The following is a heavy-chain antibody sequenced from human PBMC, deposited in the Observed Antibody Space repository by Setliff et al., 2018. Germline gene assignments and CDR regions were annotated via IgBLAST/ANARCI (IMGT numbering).Heavy chain of an antibody. CDR1: GGSFRNSG. J-gene: IGHJ3*01. CDR2: IVPIYGPA. D-gene: IGHD2-15*01. Sequence: SVKVSCKASGGSFRNSGSGWVRQAPGQGLEWIGGIVPIYGPAKYAQKFQGRVEITTDESTNTAYMELSSLTSDDTATYYCAKASVWVVDANCGTFDVWGQGTVVTVSS. CDR3: AKASVWVVDANCGTFDV. V-gene: IGHV1-69*05.